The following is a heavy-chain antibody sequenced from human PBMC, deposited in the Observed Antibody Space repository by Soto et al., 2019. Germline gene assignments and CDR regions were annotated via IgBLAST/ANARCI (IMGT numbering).Heavy chain of an antibody. J-gene: IGHJ6*02. V-gene: IGHV4-31*11. CDR3: ARDSQCLTTSCYPYFYYGMDV. D-gene: IGHD2-2*01. CDR1: GGSISSADYY. CDR2: IYYSGST. Sequence: QVQLQESGPGLVKPSQTLSLTCAVSGGSISSADYYWTWIRQHPGKGLEWIGYIYYSGSTYYNPSLKSRVTISVDTSKNQFSLKLSSVTAADTAVYYCARDSQCLTTSCYPYFYYGMDVWGQGTTVTVSS.